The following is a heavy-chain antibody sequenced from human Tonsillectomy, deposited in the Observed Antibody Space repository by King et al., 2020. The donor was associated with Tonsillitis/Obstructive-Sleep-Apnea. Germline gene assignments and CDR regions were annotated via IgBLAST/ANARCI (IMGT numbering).Heavy chain of an antibody. J-gene: IGHJ5*02. CDR3: AHLRFLEWVSNPSSWFDP. CDR1: GFSLSTSGVG. D-gene: IGHD3-3*01. CDR2: IYWDDDK. V-gene: IGHV2-5*02. Sequence: ITLKESGPTLVKPTQTLTLTCTFSGFSLSTSGVGVGWIRQPPGKALEWLALIYWDDDKRYSPSLESRLTITKDTSKNQVVLIMTNMDPLDTATYYCAHLRFLEWVSNPSSWFDPWGQGTLVTVSS.